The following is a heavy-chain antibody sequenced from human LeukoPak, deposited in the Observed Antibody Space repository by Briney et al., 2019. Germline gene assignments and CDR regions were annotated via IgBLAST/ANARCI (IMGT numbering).Heavy chain of an antibody. CDR2: ISYDGNNK. CDR1: GFTFSTYA. J-gene: IGHJ3*02. V-gene: IGHV3-30*14. Sequence: PGRSLRLSCAASGFTFSTYAMHWVRQAPGKGLEWVAVISYDGNNKYYADSVKGRFTISRDNSKNTLYLQMNSLRAEDTAVYYCAASGGGGSDAFDIWGQGTMVTVSS. CDR3: AASGGGGSDAFDI. D-gene: IGHD3-16*01.